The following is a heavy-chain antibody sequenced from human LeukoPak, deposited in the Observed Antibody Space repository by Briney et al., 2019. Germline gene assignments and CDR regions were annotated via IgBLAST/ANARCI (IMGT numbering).Heavy chain of an antibody. CDR1: GFTFNNYA. CDR2: ISYDGSNK. CDR3: ATDRGWFFDN. Sequence: GGSLRLSCAASGFTFNNYAMHWVRRAPGKGLEWVAVISYDGSNKYYADSVKGRFTISRDNSKNTLYLQMNSLRAEDTAVFYCATDRGWFFDNWGQGTLVTVAS. D-gene: IGHD6-19*01. V-gene: IGHV3-30-3*01. J-gene: IGHJ4*02.